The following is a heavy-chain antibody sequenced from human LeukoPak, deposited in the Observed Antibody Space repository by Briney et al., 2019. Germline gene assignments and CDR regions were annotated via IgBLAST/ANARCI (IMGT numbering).Heavy chain of an antibody. J-gene: IGHJ6*03. V-gene: IGHV4-31*03. CDR2: IYYSGST. CDR1: GGSISSGGYY. D-gene: IGHD6-6*01. CDR3: ARDSVGSSSPTGRYYYYMDV. Sequence: KTSETLSLTCTVSGGSISSGGYYWSWTRQHPGKGLEWIGYIYYSGSTYYNPSLKSRVTISVDTSKNQFSLKLSSVTAADTAVYYCARDSVGSSSPTGRYYYYMDVWGKGTTVTVSS.